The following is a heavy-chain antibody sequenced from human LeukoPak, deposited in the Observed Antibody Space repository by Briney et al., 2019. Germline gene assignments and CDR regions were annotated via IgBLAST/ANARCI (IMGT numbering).Heavy chain of an antibody. Sequence: ASVKVSCKASGYTFTGYYMHWVRQAPGQGLEWMGWINPNSGGTNYAQKFQGRVTMTRDTSISTAYMELSSLRSEDTAVYYCARDPTYYYDSSGYYSKSLFDYWGQGTLVTVSS. V-gene: IGHV1-2*02. CDR1: GYTFTGYY. CDR3: ARDPTYYYDSSGYYSKSLFDY. J-gene: IGHJ4*02. D-gene: IGHD3-22*01. CDR2: INPNSGGT.